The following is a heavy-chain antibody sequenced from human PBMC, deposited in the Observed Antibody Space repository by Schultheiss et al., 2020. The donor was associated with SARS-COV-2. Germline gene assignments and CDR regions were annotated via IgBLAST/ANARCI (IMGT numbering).Heavy chain of an antibody. CDR3: ASHDSYRMHYYHALDV. CDR2: IDPSDSYT. D-gene: IGHD1-1*01. V-gene: IGHV5-10-1*01. J-gene: IGHJ6*02. CDR1: GYIFTSYW. Sequence: GGSLRLSCKGSGYIFTSYWISWVRQMPGKGLEWMGRIDPSDSYTNYSPSFQGHVTISADKSISTAYLQWSSLKASDTAMYFCASHDSYRMHYYHALDVWGQGTTVTVSS.